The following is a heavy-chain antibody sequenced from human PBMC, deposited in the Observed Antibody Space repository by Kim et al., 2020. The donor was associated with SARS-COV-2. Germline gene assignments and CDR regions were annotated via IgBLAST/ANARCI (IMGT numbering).Heavy chain of an antibody. CDR1: GFTFSSHA. V-gene: IGHV3-23*01. J-gene: IGHJ6*02. D-gene: IGHD2-15*01. CDR2: LSSNGNNE. Sequence: GGSLRLSCRTSGFTFSSHAMTWVRQAPGKGLEWVSALSSNGNNEYYADSVRGRWTISRDNSKNTLYLRMSSLRAEDTAVYYCARGSTLAATPGRGLDVWGQGTTVTVSS. CDR3: ARGSTLAATPGRGLDV.